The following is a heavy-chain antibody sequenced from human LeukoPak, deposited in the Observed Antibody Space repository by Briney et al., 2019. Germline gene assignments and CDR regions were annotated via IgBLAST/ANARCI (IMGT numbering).Heavy chain of an antibody. CDR2: IYPKNGVT. CDR3: VRENWYYDY. Sequence: ASVKVSCKASGYTFTTYYMHWVRQVPGQGLEWMGWIYPKNGVTNYAQKFQGRVTMTRDTSIGIVYMEMSRLRPDDTAVYYCVRENWYYDYWGQGTLVTVSS. D-gene: IGHD1-7*01. J-gene: IGHJ4*02. CDR1: GYTFTTYY. V-gene: IGHV1-2*02.